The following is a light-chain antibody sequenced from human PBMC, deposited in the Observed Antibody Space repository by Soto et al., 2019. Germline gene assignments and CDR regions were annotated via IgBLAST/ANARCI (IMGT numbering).Light chain of an antibody. CDR1: QSVSSSY. Sequence: EIVLTQSPCTLSLSPGERATLSSRASQSVSSSYLAWYQQKPGQAPRLLIYGASSRATGIPDRFSGSGSGTDFTLTISRLEPEDFAVYYCQQYGSSPLTFGGGTKVEIK. CDR2: GAS. V-gene: IGKV3-20*01. J-gene: IGKJ4*01. CDR3: QQYGSSPLT.